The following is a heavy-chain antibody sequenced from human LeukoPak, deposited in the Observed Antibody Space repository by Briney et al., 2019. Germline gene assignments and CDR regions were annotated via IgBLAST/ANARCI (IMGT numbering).Heavy chain of an antibody. Sequence: GGSLRLSCAASGFTFSSYWMSWVRQAPGKGLEWVANIKQDGSEKYSVDSVKGRLTISRDNAKNSLYMPMNSLRAEDTAVYYCARVMSASVWRSYGSYYYYYYMDIWGKGTTVTVSS. J-gene: IGHJ6*03. D-gene: IGHD3-16*01. V-gene: IGHV3-7*01. CDR1: GFTFSSYW. CDR3: ARVMSASVWRSYGSYYYYYYMDI. CDR2: IKQDGSEK.